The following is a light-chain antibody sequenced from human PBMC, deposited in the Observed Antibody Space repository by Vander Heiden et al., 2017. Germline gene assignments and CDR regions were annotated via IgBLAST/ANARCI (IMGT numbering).Light chain of an antibody. V-gene: IGKV1-39*01. Sequence: DIQMTQSPSSLSASVGDRVTITCRASQSISIYLNWYQQKPGKAPKVLIYAASSLQSGVPSRFSGSGSGTDFTLTISSLQPEDFATYYCQQSDSTPLTFGGGTKVEIK. CDR1: QSISIY. CDR3: QQSDSTPLT. CDR2: AAS. J-gene: IGKJ4*01.